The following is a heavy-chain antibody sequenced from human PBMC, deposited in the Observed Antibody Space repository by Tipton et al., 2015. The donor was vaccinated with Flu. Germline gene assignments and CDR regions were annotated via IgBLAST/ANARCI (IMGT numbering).Heavy chain of an antibody. V-gene: IGHV4-34*01. Sequence: TLSLTCAVYGGSFSGYYWSWIRQPPGKGLEWIGEINHSGSTNYNPSLKSRVTISVDTSKNQFSLKLSSVTAADTAVYYCARGGGYWSGGSCSPPMIVVPHDYWGQGTLVTVSS. D-gene: IGHD2-15*01. CDR3: ARGGGYWSGGSCSPPMIVVPHDY. J-gene: IGHJ4*02. CDR2: INHSGST. CDR1: GGSFSGYY.